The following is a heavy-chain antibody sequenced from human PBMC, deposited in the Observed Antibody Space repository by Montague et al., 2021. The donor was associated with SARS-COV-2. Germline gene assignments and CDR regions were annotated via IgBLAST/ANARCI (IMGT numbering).Heavy chain of an antibody. CDR2: ISYGGIA. Sequence: SETLSLTCAVSGVSITSTNWWSLVRQPPGKGLEWIGEISYGGIATXNPXRKSRATISMDRSRNLFSLKLSSVTAAGTAIYYCAGKVLTVPADYWGQGTLVTVS. CDR3: AGKVLTVPADY. CDR1: GVSITSTNW. J-gene: IGHJ4*02. D-gene: IGHD4-11*01. V-gene: IGHV4-4*02.